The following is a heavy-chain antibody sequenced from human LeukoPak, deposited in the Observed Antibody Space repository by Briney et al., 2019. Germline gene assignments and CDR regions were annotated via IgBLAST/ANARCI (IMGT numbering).Heavy chain of an antibody. CDR1: VYTFTGYY. J-gene: IGHJ4*02. V-gene: IGHV1-2*06. Sequence: ASVKDSCKASVYTFTGYYMHWVRQAPGQGLEWMGRINPNSGGTNYAQKFQGRVTMTRDTSISTAYMELSRLRSDDTAVYYCAREGMATIWARYYFDYWGQGTLVTVSS. CDR3: AREGMATIWARYYFDY. D-gene: IGHD5-12*01. CDR2: INPNSGGT.